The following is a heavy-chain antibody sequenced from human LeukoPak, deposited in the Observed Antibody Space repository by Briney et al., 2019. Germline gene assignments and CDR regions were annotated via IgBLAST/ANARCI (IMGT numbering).Heavy chain of an antibody. V-gene: IGHV3-53*01. CDR2: IYSDGST. Sequence: PGGSLRLSCAASGFTVISNYMSWVRQAPGKGLEWVSVIYSDGSTHYADSVKGRFTISRDNSKNTLYLQMNSLRAEDTAVYYCARDPAWLYFRTWGQGTLVTVSS. J-gene: IGHJ1*01. D-gene: IGHD3-22*01. CDR1: GFTVISNY. CDR3: ARDPAWLYFRT.